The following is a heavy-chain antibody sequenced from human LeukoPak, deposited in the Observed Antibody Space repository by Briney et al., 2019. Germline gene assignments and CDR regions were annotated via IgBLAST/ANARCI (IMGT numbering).Heavy chain of an antibody. CDR1: SGSIDSYY. Sequence: SETLSLTCTVSSGSIDSYYWSWIRQPPGKGLEWIGYIYHNGNTYYSPSLKSRVTISVDRSKNQLSLKLSSVTAADTAMYYCASGGYSYGFDYWGQGTLVTVSS. CDR3: ASGGYSYGFDY. CDR2: IYHNGNT. D-gene: IGHD5-18*01. J-gene: IGHJ4*02. V-gene: IGHV4-30-2*01.